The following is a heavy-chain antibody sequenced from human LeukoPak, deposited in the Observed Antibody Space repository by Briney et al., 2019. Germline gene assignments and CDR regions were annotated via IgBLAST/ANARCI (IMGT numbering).Heavy chain of an antibody. D-gene: IGHD3-10*01. Sequence: GGSLRLSCAASGFTFSSYAMHWVRQAPGKGLEWVAVISYDGSNKYYADSVKGRFTISRDNSKNTLYLQMNSLRAEDTAVYYCARVGGSMVRGVINPVDYWGQGTLVTVSS. CDR2: ISYDGSNK. CDR3: ARVGGSMVRGVINPVDY. J-gene: IGHJ4*02. V-gene: IGHV3-30-3*01. CDR1: GFTFSSYA.